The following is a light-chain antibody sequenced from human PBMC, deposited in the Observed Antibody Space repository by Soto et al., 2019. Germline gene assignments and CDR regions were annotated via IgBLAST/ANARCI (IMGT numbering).Light chain of an antibody. CDR2: AAS. CDR1: QAIRED. Sequence: AIQMTQSPSSLSASVGDRVTITCRASQAIREDLSWYQQKPGKAPTVLISAASTLESGVPIRFSGSGSGIDFTLTISSLQPEDVATYYCLQDYTFPYTFGQGTKLEIK. V-gene: IGKV1-6*01. J-gene: IGKJ2*01. CDR3: LQDYTFPYT.